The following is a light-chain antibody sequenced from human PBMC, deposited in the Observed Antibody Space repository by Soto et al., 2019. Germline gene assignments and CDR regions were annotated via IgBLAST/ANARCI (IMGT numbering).Light chain of an antibody. J-gene: IGKJ1*01. CDR1: QSISIW. V-gene: IGKV1-5*03. Sequence: DIHMTQSPSTLSASAGDRVTITCRASQSISIWLAWYQQKPGRAPNLLIYGTSSLESGVPSRFSGSGSGTEFTLTISSLQPDDFATYYCQHYSWTFGQGTKVEIK. CDR3: QHYSWT. CDR2: GTS.